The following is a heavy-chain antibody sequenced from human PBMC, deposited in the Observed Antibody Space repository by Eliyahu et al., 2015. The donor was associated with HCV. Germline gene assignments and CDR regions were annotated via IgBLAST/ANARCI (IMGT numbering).Heavy chain of an antibody. V-gene: IGHV3-21*01. CDR1: GXTFSTYX. CDR3: ARSWDSRGYFPSF. Sequence: EVQLVESGGGLVKPGGSLRLSCSASGXTFSTYXMNWVRQAPGKGLEWVSSISSRSSHIFYADSVKGRFTISRDNARNSLYLQMNSLRAEDTAVYYCARSWDSRGYFPSFWGQGTLVTVSS. J-gene: IGHJ4*02. CDR2: ISSRSSHI. D-gene: IGHD3-22*01.